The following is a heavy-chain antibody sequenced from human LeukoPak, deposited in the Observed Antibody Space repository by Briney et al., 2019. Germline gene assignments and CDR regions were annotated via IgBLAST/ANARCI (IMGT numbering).Heavy chain of an antibody. D-gene: IGHD5-24*01. CDR2: IYRDGSST. Sequence: GSLRLSCAASGFTFSNYWMHWVRQAPGEGLVWVSRIYRDGSSTDYADSVKGRFTISRDNAKNTLYLQMNSLRAEDTAVYFCARDGDGYNFDYWGQGTLVIVSS. V-gene: IGHV3-74*01. CDR1: GFTFSNYW. J-gene: IGHJ4*02. CDR3: ARDGDGYNFDY.